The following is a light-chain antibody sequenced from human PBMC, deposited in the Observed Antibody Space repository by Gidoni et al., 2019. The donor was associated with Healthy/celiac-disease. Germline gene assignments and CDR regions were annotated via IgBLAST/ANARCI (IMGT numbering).Light chain of an antibody. CDR1: QSISSY. Sequence: DIQMTQSPSSLSASVGDRVTITCRASQSISSYLNWYQQKPGKAPKLLIYAAPSWQSGVPSRFSGSGSGTDFTLTISSLQPEDFATYYCQQSYSTPPTFGQGTKVEIK. CDR3: QQSYSTPPT. CDR2: AAP. J-gene: IGKJ1*01. V-gene: IGKV1-39*01.